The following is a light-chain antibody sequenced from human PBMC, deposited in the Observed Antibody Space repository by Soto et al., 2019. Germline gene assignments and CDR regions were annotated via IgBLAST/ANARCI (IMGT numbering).Light chain of an antibody. CDR3: QVWDSSSDAV. CDR2: YDS. Sequence: SYELTQLPSVSVAPGKTARITCGGNNIGSKSVHWYQQKPGQAPVLVIYYDSDRPSGIPERFSGSNSGNTATLTISRVEAGDEADYYCQVWDSSSDAVFGGGTQLTVL. V-gene: IGLV3-21*04. CDR1: NIGSKS. J-gene: IGLJ7*01.